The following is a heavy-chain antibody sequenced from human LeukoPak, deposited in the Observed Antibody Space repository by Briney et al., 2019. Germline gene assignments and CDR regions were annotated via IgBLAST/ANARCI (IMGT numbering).Heavy chain of an antibody. D-gene: IGHD2-2*01. Sequence: ASVKVSCKASGYTFTGYYMHWVRQAPGQGLEWMGWINPNSGATKFAQKFQGRVTMTRDTSISTAYMELSRLRSDDTALYHCARMSSDTSHYDFWGQGTLVTVSS. J-gene: IGHJ4*02. V-gene: IGHV1-2*02. CDR3: ARMSSDTSHYDF. CDR2: INPNSGAT. CDR1: GYTFTGYY.